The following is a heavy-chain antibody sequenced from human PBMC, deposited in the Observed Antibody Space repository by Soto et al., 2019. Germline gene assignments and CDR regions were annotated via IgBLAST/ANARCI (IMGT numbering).Heavy chain of an antibody. V-gene: IGHV3-48*03. CDR3: APRKYGSFNIGAFDI. J-gene: IGHJ3*02. Sequence: EVQLVESGGGLVQPGGSPRLSCAASGFSFSTYEMNWVRQAPGKGLEWVSYISKNGIDIYYADSVKGRFTISRDNANNSLFLQMDSLRPEDTAVYYCAPRKYGSFNIGAFDIWGQGTMVTVSS. D-gene: IGHD1-26*01. CDR1: GFSFSTYE. CDR2: ISKNGIDI.